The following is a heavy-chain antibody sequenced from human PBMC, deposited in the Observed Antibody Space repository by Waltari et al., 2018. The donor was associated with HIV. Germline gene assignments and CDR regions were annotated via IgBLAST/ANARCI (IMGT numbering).Heavy chain of an antibody. Sequence: QVQLVQSGAEVKKPGASVKVSCKASGYPFSDYEMHWVRQAPGKGLEWMGWINPNSGGTRYAEKFQGRVTMTRDTSISTAYMELSRLRFDDTAVYYCARVFRGTVNYFDSRLGHWGQGTLVTVSS. D-gene: IGHD3-22*01. CDR3: ARVFRGTVNYFDSRLGH. CDR1: GYPFSDYE. CDR2: INPNSGGT. V-gene: IGHV1-2*02. J-gene: IGHJ5*02.